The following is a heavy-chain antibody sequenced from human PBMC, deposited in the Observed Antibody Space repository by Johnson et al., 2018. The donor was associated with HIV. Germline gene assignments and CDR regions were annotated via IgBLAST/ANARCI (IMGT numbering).Heavy chain of an antibody. V-gene: IGHV3-15*01. CDR2: IKSKTDGGTT. J-gene: IGHJ3*02. D-gene: IGHD4-23*01. CDR3: AKSPGNDHGGNSGGFDI. CDR1: GFTFSNYA. Sequence: VQLVESGGGVVQPGRSLRLSCAASGFTFSNYAMHWVRQAPGKGLEWVGRIKSKTDGGTTDYAAPVKGRFTISRDYSKNTRYLQMNSLRVEDTAVYYCAKSPGNDHGGNSGGFDIWGQGTMVTVSS.